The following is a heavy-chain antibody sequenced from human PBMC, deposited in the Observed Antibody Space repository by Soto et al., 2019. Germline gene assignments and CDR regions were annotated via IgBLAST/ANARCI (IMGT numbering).Heavy chain of an antibody. CDR3: ARGVTTVTSYDY. CDR2: IYHSGST. CDR1: GGSISSGGYS. D-gene: IGHD4-4*01. V-gene: IGHV4-30-2*01. J-gene: IGHJ4*02. Sequence: QLQLQESGSGLVKPSQTLSLTCAVSGGSISSGGYSWSWIRQPPGKGLEWIGYIYHSGSTYYNPSLKSRLTISVDRSKNQFSLNLSSVTAADTAVYSCARGVTTVTSYDYWGQGTLVTVSS.